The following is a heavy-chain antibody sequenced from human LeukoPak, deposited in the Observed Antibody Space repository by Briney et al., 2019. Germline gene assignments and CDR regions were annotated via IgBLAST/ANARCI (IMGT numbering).Heavy chain of an antibody. CDR2: INHSGST. CDR3: ARVGLVVPAAIKGSGYMDV. CDR1: GGSFSGYY. Sequence: SGTLSLTCAVYGGSFSGYYWSWIRQPPGKGLEWVGEINHSGSTNYNPSLKSRVTISVDTSKNQFSLKLSSVTAADMAVYYCARVGLVVPAAIKGSGYMDVWGKGTTVTVSS. D-gene: IGHD2-2*01. J-gene: IGHJ6*03. V-gene: IGHV4-34*01.